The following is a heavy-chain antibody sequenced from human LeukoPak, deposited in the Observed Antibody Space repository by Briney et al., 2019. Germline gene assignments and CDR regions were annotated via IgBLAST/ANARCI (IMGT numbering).Heavy chain of an antibody. V-gene: IGHV4-39*07. CDR1: GGSISSSDTY. J-gene: IGHJ4*02. D-gene: IGHD2-2*02. CDR2: ISYMGGP. Sequence: PSETLSLSCTVSGGSISSSDTYWGWIRQPPGKGLEWIVSISYMGGPYHNPSLRSRVTMSVDTSKNQFSLNLSSVTAADTAVYYCARLSHCSSASCYTSYFDSWGQGTLVTVSS. CDR3: ARLSHCSSASCYTSYFDS.